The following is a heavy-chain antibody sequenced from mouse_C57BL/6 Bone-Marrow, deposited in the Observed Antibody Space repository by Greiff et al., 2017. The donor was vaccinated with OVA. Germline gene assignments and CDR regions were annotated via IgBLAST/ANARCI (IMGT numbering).Heavy chain of an antibody. D-gene: IGHD1-1*01. Sequence: VKLQESGAELARPGASVKLSCKASGYTFTSYGISWVKQRTGQGLEWIGEIYPRSGNTYYNEKFKGKATLTADKSSSTAYMELRSLTSEDSAVYFCARWDGSRAMDYWGQGTSVTVSS. CDR3: ARWDGSRAMDY. V-gene: IGHV1-81*01. CDR1: GYTFTSYG. J-gene: IGHJ4*01. CDR2: IYPRSGNT.